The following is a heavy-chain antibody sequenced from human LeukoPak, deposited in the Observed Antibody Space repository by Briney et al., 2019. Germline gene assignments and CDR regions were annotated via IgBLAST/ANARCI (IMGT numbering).Heavy chain of an antibody. Sequence: GGSLRLSCAASGFTVSSNYMNWVRQAPGKGLEWVSSISSSSSYIYYADSVKGRFTISRDNAKNSLYLQMNSLRAEDTAVYYCARDKSERWLQFDYFDYWGQGTLVTVSS. D-gene: IGHD5-24*01. CDR1: GFTVSSNY. CDR3: ARDKSERWLQFDYFDY. V-gene: IGHV3-21*01. CDR2: ISSSSSYI. J-gene: IGHJ4*02.